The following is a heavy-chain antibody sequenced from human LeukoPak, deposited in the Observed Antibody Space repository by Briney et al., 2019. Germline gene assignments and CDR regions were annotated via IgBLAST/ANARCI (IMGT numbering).Heavy chain of an antibody. V-gene: IGHV3-23*01. J-gene: IGHJ6*03. CDR1: GFTFSSFG. CDR3: ARYPGGSYYYYYYMDV. D-gene: IGHD1-26*01. Sequence: PGGTLRLSCEASGFTFSSFGMSWVRQAPGKGLEWVSVISGRGGKTDYADSVKGRFTISRDNSKNTLYLQMNSLRVEDTAVYYCARYPGGSYYYYYYMDVWGKGTTVTVSS. CDR2: ISGRGGKT.